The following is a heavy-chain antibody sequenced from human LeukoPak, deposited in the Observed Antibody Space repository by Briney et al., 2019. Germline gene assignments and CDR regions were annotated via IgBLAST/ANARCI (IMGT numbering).Heavy chain of an antibody. J-gene: IGHJ5*02. Sequence: SETLSLTCTVSGASISSESYYWTWIRQPAGKGLEWIGRIYNTGSTKYNPSLKSRVTISMDTSKNQFSLKLNSVTAADTAVYYCARVMAVNPDWFDPWGQGTLVTVSS. CDR2: IYNTGST. D-gene: IGHD5-24*01. CDR3: ARVMAVNPDWFDP. CDR1: GASISSESYY. V-gene: IGHV4-61*02.